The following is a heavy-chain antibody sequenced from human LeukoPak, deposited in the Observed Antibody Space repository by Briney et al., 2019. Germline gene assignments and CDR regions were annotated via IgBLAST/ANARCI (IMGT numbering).Heavy chain of an antibody. CDR1: GFTFSSYA. CDR3: AKDHYSSSWGDAFDI. Sequence: GGSLRLSCAASGFTFSSYAMSWVRQAPGKGLDWVSAISGSGGSTYYADSVKGRFTISRDNSKNTLYLQMNSLRAEDTAVYYCAKDHYSSSWGDAFDIWGQGTMVTVSS. CDR2: ISGSGGST. V-gene: IGHV3-23*01. D-gene: IGHD6-13*01. J-gene: IGHJ3*02.